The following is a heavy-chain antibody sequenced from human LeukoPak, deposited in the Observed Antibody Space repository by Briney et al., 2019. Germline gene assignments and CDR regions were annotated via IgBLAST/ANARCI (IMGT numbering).Heavy chain of an antibody. CDR2: IYYSGST. J-gene: IGHJ3*02. CDR3: ARRGVGASDAFDI. CDR1: GGSISSSSYY. D-gene: IGHD1-26*01. V-gene: IGHV4-39*01. Sequence: PSETLSLTCTVSGGSISSSSYYWGGIRQPPGKGLEWIGSIYYSGSTYYNPSLKSRVTISVDTSKNQFSLKLSSVTAADTAVYYCARRGVGASDAFDIWGQGTMVTVSS.